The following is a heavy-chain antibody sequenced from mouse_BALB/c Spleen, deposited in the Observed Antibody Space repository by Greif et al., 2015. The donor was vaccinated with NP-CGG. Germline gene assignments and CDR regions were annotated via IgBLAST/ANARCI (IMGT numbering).Heavy chain of an antibody. J-gene: IGHJ4*01. CDR3: ARQGNDGYFYAMDY. CDR1: GFSLTSYG. CDR2: IWSDGST. D-gene: IGHD2-3*01. V-gene: IGHV2-6-2*01. Sequence: VQLQQSGPDLVAPSQSLSITCTVSGFSLTSYGVHWVRQPPGKGLEWLVVIWSDGSTTYNSALKSRLSISKDNSKSQVFLKMNSLQTDDTAMYYCARQGNDGYFYAMDYWGQGASVTVSS.